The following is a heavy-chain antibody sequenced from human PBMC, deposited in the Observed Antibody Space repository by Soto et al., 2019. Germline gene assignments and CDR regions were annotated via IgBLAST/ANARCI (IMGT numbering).Heavy chain of an antibody. D-gene: IGHD5-12*01. J-gene: IGHJ4*02. V-gene: IGHV6-1*01. CDR2: TYFRSKWYN. Sequence: PQTLSLTCAISGDSVSSNTASWNWIRQSPSRGLEWLGRTYFRSKWYNDYAVSVKSRIIINPDTSNNQFSLQLNSVTPEYTAVYFCAQVDNLGPKPGYAFDSCGQGLMVSVSS. CDR1: GDSVSSNTAS. CDR3: AQVDNLGPKPGYAFDS.